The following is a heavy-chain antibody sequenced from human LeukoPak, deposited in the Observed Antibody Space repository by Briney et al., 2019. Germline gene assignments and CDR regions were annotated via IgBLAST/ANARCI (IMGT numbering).Heavy chain of an antibody. CDR3: ARDPSNYYMDV. CDR2: IWYDGSNK. J-gene: IGHJ6*03. Sequence: GGSLRLSCAASGFTFSTYGMRWVRQAPGKGLEWVAVIWYDGSNKYYADSVKGRFTISRDNSKDTVDLRLNSLRADDTAVYYCARDPSNYYMDVWGKGTTVTVSS. V-gene: IGHV3-33*01. CDR1: GFTFSTYG. D-gene: IGHD2-8*01.